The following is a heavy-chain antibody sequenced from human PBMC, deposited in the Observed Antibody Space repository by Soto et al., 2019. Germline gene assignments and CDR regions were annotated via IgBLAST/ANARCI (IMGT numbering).Heavy chain of an antibody. D-gene: IGHD2-21*01. CDR2: VYSSGTT. CDR1: GGSINSYW. V-gene: IGHV4-4*07. J-gene: IGHJ4*02. Sequence: PSETLSLTRTVSGGSINSYWWSWIRQPAGKGLEWIGRVYSSGTTDYNPSLNSRATMSVETSKNQFSLKLSSVTAADTAVYYCARDIASYAYGEGYWGQGIQVTVYS. CDR3: ARDIASYAYGEGY.